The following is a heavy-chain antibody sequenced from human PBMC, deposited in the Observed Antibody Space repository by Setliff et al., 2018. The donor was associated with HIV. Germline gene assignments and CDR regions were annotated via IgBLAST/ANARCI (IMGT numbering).Heavy chain of an antibody. CDR3: ARVEAKVRGATYGMDV. Sequence: SETLSLTCNVSGDPISNHYWNWIRQPPGKGLEWIATIYNSGNSVSNPSLKSRVTISIDTSKGHFSLTLNSVTAADSAVYYCARVEAKVRGATYGMDVWGQGTTVTVSS. CDR1: GDPISNHY. D-gene: IGHD3-10*01. CDR2: IYNSGNS. J-gene: IGHJ6*02. V-gene: IGHV4-59*11.